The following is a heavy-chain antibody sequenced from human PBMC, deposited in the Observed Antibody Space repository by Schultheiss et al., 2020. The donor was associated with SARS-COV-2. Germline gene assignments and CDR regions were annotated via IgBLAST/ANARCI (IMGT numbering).Heavy chain of an antibody. CDR1: GGSISSGSYY. CDR3: ARVYSSSWGKAFDI. J-gene: IGHJ3*02. Sequence: SETLSLTCTVSGGSISSGSYYWSWIRQPAGKGLEWIGRIYTSGSTNYNPSLKSRVTISVDTSKNQFSLKMSSVTAADTAVYYCARVYSSSWGKAFDIWGQGTMVTVSS. V-gene: IGHV4-61*02. CDR2: IYTSGST. D-gene: IGHD6-13*01.